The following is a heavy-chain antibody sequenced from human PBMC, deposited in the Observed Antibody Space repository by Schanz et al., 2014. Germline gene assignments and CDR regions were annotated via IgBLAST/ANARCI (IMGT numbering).Heavy chain of an antibody. CDR1: GFTFNNFN. CDR2: ISSSGSSI. J-gene: IGHJ5*02. CDR3: ASDYNYFETEAP. V-gene: IGHV3-21*06. D-gene: IGHD3-16*01. Sequence: EVQLVESGGGLVQPGGSLRLSCSASGFTFNNFNMNWVRQAPGKGLEWVSSISSSGSSIYYADSVKGRFTISRDNANNSLFLRMNSLRAEDTAVYYCASDYNYFETEAPWGQGTLVTDSS.